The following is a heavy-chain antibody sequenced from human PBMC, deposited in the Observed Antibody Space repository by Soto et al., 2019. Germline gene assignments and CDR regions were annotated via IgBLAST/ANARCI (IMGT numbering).Heavy chain of an antibody. CDR2: ISWNSGDK. CDR3: VKKSCSHTRCYTGWFFDL. V-gene: IGHV3-9*01. CDR1: GFIFEDYD. D-gene: IGHD2-15*01. Sequence: GGSLRLSCEASGFIFEDYDMHWVRQPPGKGLQWVSGISWNSGDKDYGDSVKGRFTISRDNAKNSLDLQMSGLRVEDTATYYCVKKSCSHTRCYTGWFFDLWGRGTLVTVSS. J-gene: IGHJ2*01.